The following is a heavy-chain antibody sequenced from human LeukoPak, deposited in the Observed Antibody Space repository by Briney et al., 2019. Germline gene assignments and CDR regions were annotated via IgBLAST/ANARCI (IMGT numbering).Heavy chain of an antibody. J-gene: IGHJ3*02. D-gene: IGHD3-22*01. V-gene: IGHV3-23*01. Sequence: GGPLRLSCAASGFTFSSYSMSWVRQAPGKGLEWVSAISGSGGSTYYADSVKGRFTISRDNSKNTLYLQMNSLRAEDTAVYYCAKDYYDSSDAFDIWGQGTMVTVSS. CDR1: GFTFSSYS. CDR2: ISGSGGST. CDR3: AKDYYDSSDAFDI.